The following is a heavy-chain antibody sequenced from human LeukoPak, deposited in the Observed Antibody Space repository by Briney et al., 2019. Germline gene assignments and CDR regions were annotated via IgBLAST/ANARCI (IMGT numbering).Heavy chain of an antibody. D-gene: IGHD3-22*01. J-gene: IGHJ3*02. V-gene: IGHV4-4*07. CDR1: GGSISSYY. CDR3: ARLDSSGYFAAFDI. Sequence: PSETLSLTCTVSGGSISSYYWSWIRQPAGKGLEWIGRIYTSGSTNYNPSLKSRVTMSVDTPKNQFSLKLSSVTAAATAVYYCARLDSSGYFAAFDIWGQGTMVTVSS. CDR2: IYTSGST.